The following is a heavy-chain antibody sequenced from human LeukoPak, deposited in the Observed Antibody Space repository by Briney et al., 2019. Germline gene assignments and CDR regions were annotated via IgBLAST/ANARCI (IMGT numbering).Heavy chain of an antibody. CDR3: ARLVGYGSGSYYSSRIRNYFDY. CDR2: ISAYNGNT. CDR1: GYTFTSYG. J-gene: IGHJ4*02. D-gene: IGHD3-10*01. Sequence: ASVKVSCKASGYTFTSYGISWVRQAPGQGLEWMGWISAYNGNTNYAQKLQGRVTMTTDTSTSTAYMELRSLRSDDTAVYYCARLVGYGSGSYYSSRIRNYFDYWAREPWSPSPQ. V-gene: IGHV1-18*01.